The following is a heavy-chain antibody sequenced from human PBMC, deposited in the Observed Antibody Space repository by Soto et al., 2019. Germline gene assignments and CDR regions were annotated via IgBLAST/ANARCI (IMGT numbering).Heavy chain of an antibody. D-gene: IGHD3-10*01. Sequence: QVQLVQSGAEVKKPGASVKVSCKASGYTYISYGLTWVRQAPGQGLEWMGWISGYNRDTNHAQKFQGRVTMTRDTSTSTACMELRSLTPDATAVYYCARAARAQGDCDYWGQGTLVTVSS. CDR1: GYTYISYG. CDR3: ARAARAQGDCDY. V-gene: IGHV1-18*01. J-gene: IGHJ4*02. CDR2: ISGYNRDT.